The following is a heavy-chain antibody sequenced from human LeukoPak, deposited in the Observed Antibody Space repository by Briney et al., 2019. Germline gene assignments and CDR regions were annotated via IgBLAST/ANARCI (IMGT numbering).Heavy chain of an antibody. Sequence: SQTLSLTCAVSGGSISSGGYYWSWIRQPPGKGLEWIGYIYYSGSTNYNPSLKSRVTISVDTSKNQFSLKLSSVTAADTAVYYCARLAVAATQPGNWFDPWGQGTLVTVSS. D-gene: IGHD2-15*01. V-gene: IGHV4-61*08. CDR1: GGSISSGGYY. CDR3: ARLAVAATQPGNWFDP. CDR2: IYYSGST. J-gene: IGHJ5*02.